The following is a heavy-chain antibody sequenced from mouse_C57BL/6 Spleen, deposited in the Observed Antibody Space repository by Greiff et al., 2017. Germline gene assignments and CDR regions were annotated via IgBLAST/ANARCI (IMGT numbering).Heavy chain of an antibody. Sequence: QVQLQQPGAELVMPGASVKLSCKASGYTFTSYWMHWVKQRPGQGLEWIGEIDPSDSYTNYNQKFKGKSTLTVDKSSSTAYMQLSSLTSEDSAVYYCAMVYYGSSYFADWGQGTLVTVSA. CDR1: GYTFTSYW. J-gene: IGHJ3*01. CDR2: IDPSDSYT. CDR3: AMVYYGSSYFAD. D-gene: IGHD1-1*01. V-gene: IGHV1-69*01.